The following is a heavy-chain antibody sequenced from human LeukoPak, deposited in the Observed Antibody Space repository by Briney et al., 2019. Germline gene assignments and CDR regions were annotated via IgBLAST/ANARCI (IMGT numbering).Heavy chain of an antibody. CDR2: IYYSGST. V-gene: IGHV4-59*01. CDR1: GGSISSYY. D-gene: IGHD4-11*01. Sequence: SETLSLTCTVSGGSISSYYWSWIRQPPGKGLEWIGYIYYSGSTNYNPSLKSRVTISVDTSKNQFSLKLSSVTAADTAVYHCARAPTVTTYFWFDPWGQGTLVTVSS. CDR3: ARAPTVTTYFWFDP. J-gene: IGHJ5*02.